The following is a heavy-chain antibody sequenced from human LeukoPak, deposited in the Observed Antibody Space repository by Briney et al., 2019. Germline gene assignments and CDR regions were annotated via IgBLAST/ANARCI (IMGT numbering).Heavy chain of an antibody. V-gene: IGHV4-39*01. Sequence: SETLSFTCTVSAGAITRTSYFWGWIRQSPGKGLEWIGSIYYSGTTYYNPSLKSRVTISVDTSKNEFSLHLNSVTAADTAVYYCASLGPYSSTWYGDYWGQGIQVTVSS. D-gene: IGHD6-13*01. J-gene: IGHJ4*02. CDR3: ASLGPYSSTWYGDY. CDR2: IYYSGTT. CDR1: AGAITRTSYF.